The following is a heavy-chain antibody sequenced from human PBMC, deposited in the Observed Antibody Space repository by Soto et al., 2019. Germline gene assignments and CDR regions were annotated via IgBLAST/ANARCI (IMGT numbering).Heavy chain of an antibody. D-gene: IGHD2-2*01. V-gene: IGHV1-58*02. J-gene: IGHJ6*03. CDR1: GFTFTSSA. CDR2: IVVGSGNT. CDR3: AASRDCSSTSCYFVMDV. Sequence: SVKVSCKASGFTFTSSAMQWVRQARGQRLEWIGWIVVGSGNTNYAQKFQERVTITRDMSTSTAYMELSSLRSEDTAVYCCAASRDCSSTSCYFVMDVWGKGTTVTVSS.